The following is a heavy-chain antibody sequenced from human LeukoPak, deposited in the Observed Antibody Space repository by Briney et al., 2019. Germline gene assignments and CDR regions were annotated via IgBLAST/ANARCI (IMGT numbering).Heavy chain of an antibody. CDR3: ARNGGGSRSYWDYYYMDV. V-gene: IGHV3-7*01. CDR1: GFTFSSYW. J-gene: IGHJ6*03. Sequence: GGSLRLSCAASGFTFSSYWMSWVRQAPGKGLEWVANIKQDGSEKYYVDSVKGRFTISRDNAKNSLYLQMNSLRAEDTGVYYCARNGGGSRSYWDYYYMDVWGKGTTVTISS. CDR2: IKQDGSEK. D-gene: IGHD3-10*01.